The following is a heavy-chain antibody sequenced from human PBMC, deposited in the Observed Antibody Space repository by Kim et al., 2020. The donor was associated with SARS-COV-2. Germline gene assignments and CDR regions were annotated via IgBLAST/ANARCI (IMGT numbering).Heavy chain of an antibody. J-gene: IGHJ4*02. D-gene: IGHD3-10*01. CDR3: VRDYGQPS. CDR1: GFTFSSYW. Sequence: GGSLRLSCAVSGFTFSSYWMSWVRQAPGKGLEWVANIKGDGSETNYVDSAKGRFTISRDNAKNSLYLQMSSLRAGDTAVYYCVRDYGQPSWGQGTLVTVS. CDR2: IKGDGSET. V-gene: IGHV3-7*01.